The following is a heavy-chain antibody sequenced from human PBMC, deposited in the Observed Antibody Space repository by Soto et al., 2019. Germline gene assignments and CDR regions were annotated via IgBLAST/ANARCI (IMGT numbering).Heavy chain of an antibody. J-gene: IGHJ4*02. V-gene: IGHV4-59*01. Sequence: PSETLSLTCSVSGGSISDYYWSWIRQPPGKGLEWIGYIYYGWKTNYNPSLKSRVTISVDTSKNQFSLKLISVTAADTPVYYCARDREYSDRSGLYFDYWGQGTLVTVSS. CDR1: GGSISDYY. D-gene: IGHD3-22*01. CDR3: ARDREYSDRSGLYFDY. CDR2: IYYGWKT.